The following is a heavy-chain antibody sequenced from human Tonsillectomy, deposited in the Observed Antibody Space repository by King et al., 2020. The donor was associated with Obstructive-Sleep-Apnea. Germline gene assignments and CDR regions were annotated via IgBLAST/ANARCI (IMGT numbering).Heavy chain of an antibody. CDR1: GFIFSNYG. D-gene: IGHD6-19*01. J-gene: IGHJ4*02. Sequence: VQLVESGGGVVQPGGSLRLSCTASGFIFSNYGMHWVRQAPGKGLEWVAFIWFDGSDKYYGDSVKGRFTISRDNSENTLYLQMNSLRAEDTAVYYCLPAEQWLVLIDYWGQGTLVTVSS. CDR3: LPAEQWLVLIDY. CDR2: IWFDGSDK. V-gene: IGHV3-30*02.